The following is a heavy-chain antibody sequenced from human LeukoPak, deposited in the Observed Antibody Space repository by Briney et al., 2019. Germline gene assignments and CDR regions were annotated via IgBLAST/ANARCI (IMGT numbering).Heavy chain of an antibody. CDR3: ARDPDEDIDY. Sequence: GGSLRLSCAVSGITLSNYGMTWVRQAPGKGLEWVAGISDTGGRTNYADSVKGRFTISRDNAKNTLYLQMNSLRAEDTAVYYCARDPDEDIDYWGQGTLVTVSS. V-gene: IGHV3-23*01. CDR2: ISDTGGRT. D-gene: IGHD1-14*01. J-gene: IGHJ4*02. CDR1: GITLSNYG.